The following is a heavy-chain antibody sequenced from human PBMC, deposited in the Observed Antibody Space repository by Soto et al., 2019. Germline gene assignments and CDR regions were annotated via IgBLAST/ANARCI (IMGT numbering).Heavy chain of an antibody. CDR2: IYWDDDK. D-gene: IGHD2-21*02. J-gene: IGHJ2*01. CDR1: GFSLSTSGVG. CDR3: AHVVTRLWYFDL. V-gene: IGHV2-5*02. Sequence: QITLKESGPTLVKPTQTLTLTCTFSGFSLSTSGVGVGWIRQPPGKALEWLALIYWDDDKRYSPSLKSRITNTKDTSKNQVVLTMTNMDPVDTSTYYCAHVVTRLWYFDLWGRGTLVTVSS.